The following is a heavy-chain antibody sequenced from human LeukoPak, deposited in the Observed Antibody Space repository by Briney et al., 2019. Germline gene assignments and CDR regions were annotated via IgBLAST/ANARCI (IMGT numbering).Heavy chain of an antibody. CDR2: IRFDGSNK. Sequence: GGSLRLSCVASGFTFSNSGMYWVRQAPGKGLEWVAFIRFDGSNKYYADSVQGRFTISRDNSKNTLYLQMNSLRPEDTAVYYCAERLCSGGSCYGIDYWGQGTLVTVSS. CDR3: AERLCSGGSCYGIDY. CDR1: GFTFSNSG. J-gene: IGHJ4*02. D-gene: IGHD2-15*01. V-gene: IGHV3-30*02.